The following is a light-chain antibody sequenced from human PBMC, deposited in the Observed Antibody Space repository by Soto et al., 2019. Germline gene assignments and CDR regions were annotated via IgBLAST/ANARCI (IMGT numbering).Light chain of an antibody. V-gene: IGKV1-5*03. Sequence: DIQMTQSPSSLSGSVGDRVTITCRASQTISSWLAWYQQKPGKAPKLLIYNVSTLKTGVPSRFSGNGSGTEFTLTISGLQPEDFATYYCQHSYSSSQAFGQGTKLELQ. J-gene: IGKJ1*01. CDR2: NVS. CDR1: QTISSW. CDR3: QHSYSSSQA.